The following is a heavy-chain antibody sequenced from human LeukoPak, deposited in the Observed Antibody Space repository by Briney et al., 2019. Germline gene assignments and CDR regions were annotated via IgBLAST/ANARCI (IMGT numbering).Heavy chain of an antibody. CDR3: ARYSSLNN. Sequence: GGSLRLSCAASGFTFSSYEMAWVRQPRGKGLGWLSCISSGGTTIYYADSVKGRFTISRDNAKNSLYLQVSSLRAEDMTVYYSARYSSLNNWGQGTLVTVSS. CDR2: ISSGGTTI. D-gene: IGHD3-22*01. J-gene: IGHJ4*02. V-gene: IGHV3-48*03. CDR1: GFTFSSYE.